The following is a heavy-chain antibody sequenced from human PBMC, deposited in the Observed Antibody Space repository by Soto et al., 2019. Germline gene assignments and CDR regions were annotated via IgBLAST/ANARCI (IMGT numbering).Heavy chain of an antibody. CDR3: ARDGGYCSGGSCYANAFDI. CDR1: GGTFSSYA. Sequence: EASVKVSCKASGGTFSSYAISWVRQAPGQGLEWMGGIIPIFGTANYAQKFQGRVTITADESTSTAYMELSSLRSEDTAVYYCARDGGYCSGGSCYANAFDIWGQGTMVTVS. D-gene: IGHD2-15*01. V-gene: IGHV1-69*13. CDR2: IIPIFGTA. J-gene: IGHJ3*02.